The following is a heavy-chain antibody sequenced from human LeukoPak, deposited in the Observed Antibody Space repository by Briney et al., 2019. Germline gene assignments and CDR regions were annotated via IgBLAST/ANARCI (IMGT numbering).Heavy chain of an antibody. CDR3: AKCWGAVEQGYYFDY. Sequence: PGGSLRLSCAASGFTFSSYSMNWVRQAPGKGLEWVSSISSSSSYIYYADSVKGRFTISRDNAKNSLYLQMNSLRAEDTAVYYCAKCWGAVEQGYYFDYWGQGTLVTVSS. D-gene: IGHD6-19*01. CDR2: ISSSSSYI. CDR1: GFTFSSYS. J-gene: IGHJ4*02. V-gene: IGHV3-21*04.